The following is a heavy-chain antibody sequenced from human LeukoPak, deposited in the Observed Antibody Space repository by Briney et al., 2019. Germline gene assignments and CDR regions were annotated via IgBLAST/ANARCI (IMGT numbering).Heavy chain of an antibody. CDR1: GGSISSSSYY. V-gene: IGHV4-39*07. CDR2: IYYSGST. D-gene: IGHD3-3*02. J-gene: IGHJ4*02. CDR3: ARESIFGVVYFDY. Sequence: SETLSLTCTVSGGSISSSSYYWGWIRQPPGKGLEWIGSIYYSGSTCYNPSLKSRATISVDTSKNQFSLKLSSVTAADTAVYYCARESIFGVVYFDYWGQGTLVTVPS.